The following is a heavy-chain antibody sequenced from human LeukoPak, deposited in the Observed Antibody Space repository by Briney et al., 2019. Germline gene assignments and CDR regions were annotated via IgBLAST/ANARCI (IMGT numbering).Heavy chain of an antibody. Sequence: GGSLRLSCAASGFTFSNYNMNWVRQPPGKALQWVSYISSSSNIIYYADSVKGRFTISRDNAKNSLFLQMNSLRAEDTAVYYCARQLATVPGYYYYYMDVWGKGTTVTVSS. D-gene: IGHD6-13*01. CDR2: ISSSSNII. CDR1: GFTFSNYN. J-gene: IGHJ6*03. V-gene: IGHV3-48*01. CDR3: ARQLATVPGYYYYYMDV.